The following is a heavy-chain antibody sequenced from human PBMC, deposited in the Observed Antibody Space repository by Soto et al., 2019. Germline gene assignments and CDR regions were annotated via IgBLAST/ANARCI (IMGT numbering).Heavy chain of an antibody. D-gene: IGHD6-13*01. CDR3: AKEVAAAGPRYYYYGMDV. V-gene: IGHV3-30*18. CDR1: GFTFSSYG. Sequence: GGSLRLSCAASGFTFSSYGMHWVRQAPGKGLEWVAVISYDGSNKYYADSVKGRFTISRDNSKNTLYLQMNSLRAEDTAVYYCAKEVAAAGPRYYYYGMDVWGQGPTVTVSS. J-gene: IGHJ6*02. CDR2: ISYDGSNK.